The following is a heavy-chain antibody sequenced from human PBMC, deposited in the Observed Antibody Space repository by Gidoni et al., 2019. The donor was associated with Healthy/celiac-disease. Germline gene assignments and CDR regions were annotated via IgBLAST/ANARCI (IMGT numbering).Heavy chain of an antibody. CDR1: GYTFTSYV. CDR3: ARDRFMSRLDYGDRPFDY. Sequence: QVQLVQSGAEVKKPGASVTVSCKASGYTFTSYVISWVRQAPGQGLEWMGWISAYNGNTNYAQKLQGRVTMTTDTSTSTAYMELRSLRSDDTAVYYCARDRFMSRLDYGDRPFDYWGQGTLVTVSS. V-gene: IGHV1-18*04. CDR2: ISAYNGNT. J-gene: IGHJ4*02. D-gene: IGHD4-17*01.